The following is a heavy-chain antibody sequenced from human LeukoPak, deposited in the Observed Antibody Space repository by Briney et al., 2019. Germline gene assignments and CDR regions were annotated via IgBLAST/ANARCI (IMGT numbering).Heavy chain of an antibody. CDR1: GFSFSYSW. Sequence: GGSLRLSCAASGFSFSYSWMYWVRQGPGKGPVWVSRMKTDGSTIEYADSVKGRFTISRDNAKNTLFLQMSSLRVEDTAVYFCARGGGLDVWGQGATVTVSS. V-gene: IGHV3-74*01. CDR2: MKTDGSTI. CDR3: ARGGGLDV. D-gene: IGHD3-16*01. J-gene: IGHJ6*02.